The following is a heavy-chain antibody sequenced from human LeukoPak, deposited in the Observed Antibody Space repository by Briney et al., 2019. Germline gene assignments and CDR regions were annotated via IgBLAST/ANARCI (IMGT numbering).Heavy chain of an antibody. CDR2: ISYSGGTT. CDR1: GFTFSVSP. Sequence: GGSLRLSCAASGFTFSVSPMSWARQAPGKGLEWLSGISYSGGTTYYADSVQGRFTISRDNSRNTLYLHLNSLRVEDTAVYYCAKDSHSSPAAYWGQGTLVTVSP. CDR3: AKDSHSSPAAY. D-gene: IGHD6-13*01. V-gene: IGHV3-23*01. J-gene: IGHJ4*02.